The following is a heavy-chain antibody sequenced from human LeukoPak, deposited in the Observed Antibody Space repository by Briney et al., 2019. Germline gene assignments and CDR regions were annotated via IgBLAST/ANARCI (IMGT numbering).Heavy chain of an antibody. D-gene: IGHD2-2*02. V-gene: IGHV4-59*01. CDR3: ASAISIPAWAFDL. CDR1: GDSIRSYY. J-gene: IGHJ3*01. CDR2: IYYSGST. Sequence: ASETLSLTCTVSGDSIRSYYWSWIRQPPGKGLEWIGYIYYSGSTNYNPSLKSRVTISVDTSKNQFSLKFNSVTAADTAMYYCASAISIPAWAFDLWGQGTVVTVSS.